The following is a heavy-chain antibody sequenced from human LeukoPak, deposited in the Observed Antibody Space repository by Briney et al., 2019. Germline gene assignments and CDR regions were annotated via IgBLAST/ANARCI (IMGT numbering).Heavy chain of an antibody. Sequence: PGRPLRLSCAASGFTFSSYAMHWVRQAPGKGLEWVAVISYDGSNKYYADSVKGRFTISRDNSKNTLYLQMNSLRAEDTAVYYCAKVRQNSSGWYLSRHWYFDLWGRGTLVTVSS. CDR1: GFTFSSYA. J-gene: IGHJ2*01. V-gene: IGHV3-30-3*01. CDR3: AKVRQNSSGWYLSRHWYFDL. D-gene: IGHD6-19*01. CDR2: ISYDGSNK.